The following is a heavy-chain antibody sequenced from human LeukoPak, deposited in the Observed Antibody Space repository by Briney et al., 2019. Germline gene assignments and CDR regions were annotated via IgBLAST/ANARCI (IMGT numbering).Heavy chain of an antibody. V-gene: IGHV3-74*01. CDR1: GFTFSSYW. D-gene: IGHD4-23*01. J-gene: IGHJ4*02. CDR3: ARGRPHGNDY. CDR2: IASDGSST. Sequence: GGSLRLTCAASGFTFSSYWMNWVRQAPGKGLVWVSRIASDGSSTTYADSVKGRFSISRDNAKNTLYLQMNSLRVEDTAVYYCARGRPHGNDYWGQGTLVTVSS.